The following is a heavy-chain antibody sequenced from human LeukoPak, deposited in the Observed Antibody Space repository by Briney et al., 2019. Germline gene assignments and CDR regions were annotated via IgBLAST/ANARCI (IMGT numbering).Heavy chain of an antibody. CDR2: IIPIFGTA. CDR3: ARDLGICSSTSCHGSAFDI. V-gene: IGHV1-69*05. Sequence: SVKVSCKASGGTFSSYAISWVRQAPGQGLEWMGGIIPIFGTANYAQKFQGRVTITTDESTSTAYMELSSLRSEDTAVYYCARDLGICSSTSCHGSAFDIWGQGTVVTVSS. D-gene: IGHD2-2*01. J-gene: IGHJ3*02. CDR1: GGTFSSYA.